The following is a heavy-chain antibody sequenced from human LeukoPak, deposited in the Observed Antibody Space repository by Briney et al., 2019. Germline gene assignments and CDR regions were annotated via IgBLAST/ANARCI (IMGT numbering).Heavy chain of an antibody. Sequence: SVKVSCKASGGTFSSYAISWVRQAPGQGLEWMGGNIPIFGTANYAQKFQGRVTITADKSTSTAYMELSSLRSEDTAVYYCARVRDYGDYDAFDIWGQGTMVTVSS. D-gene: IGHD4-17*01. V-gene: IGHV1-69*06. CDR3: ARVRDYGDYDAFDI. CDR1: GGTFSSYA. CDR2: NIPIFGTA. J-gene: IGHJ3*02.